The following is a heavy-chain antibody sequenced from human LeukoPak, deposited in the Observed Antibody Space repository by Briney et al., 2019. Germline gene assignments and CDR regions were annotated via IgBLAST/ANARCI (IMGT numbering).Heavy chain of an antibody. V-gene: IGHV4-59*12. CDR2: IYYSGST. D-gene: IGHD1-1*01. CDR1: GGSISSYY. CDR3: ARDCEYGTTGTEDAFDI. Sequence: SETLSLTCTVSGGSISSYYWSWIRQPPGKGLEWIGYIYYSGSTNYNPSLKSRVTISVDTSKNQFSLKLSSVTAADTAVYYCARDCEYGTTGTEDAFDIWGQGTMVTVSS. J-gene: IGHJ3*02.